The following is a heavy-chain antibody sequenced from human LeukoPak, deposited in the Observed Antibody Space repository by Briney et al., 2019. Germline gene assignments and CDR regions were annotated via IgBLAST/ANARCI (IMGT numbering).Heavy chain of an antibody. CDR3: AREVEYQLLWGYYGMDV. CDR2: MNPNSGNT. Sequence: GASVKVSCKASGYTFTSYDINWVRQATGQGLEWMGWMNPNSGNTGYAQKFQGRVTMTRNTSISTAYMELSSLRSEDTAVYYCAREVEYQLLWGYYGMDVWGQGTTVTVSS. V-gene: IGHV1-8*01. J-gene: IGHJ6*02. CDR1: GYTFTSYD. D-gene: IGHD2-2*01.